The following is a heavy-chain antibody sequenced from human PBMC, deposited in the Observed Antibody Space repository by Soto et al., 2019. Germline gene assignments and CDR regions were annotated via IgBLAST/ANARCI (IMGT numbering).Heavy chain of an antibody. CDR1: GFTFSRYS. D-gene: IGHD2-15*01. CDR2: ISSSSSTI. V-gene: IGHV3-48*02. J-gene: IGHJ4*02. CDR3: ARDVGYCSGGSCYHPDY. Sequence: EVQLVESGGGLVQPGGSLRLSCAASGFTFSRYSMNWVRQAPGKGLEWVSYISSSSSTIYYADSVKGRFTISRDNAKNSLYLQMNSLRDEDTAVYYCARDVGYCSGGSCYHPDYWGQGTLVTVSS.